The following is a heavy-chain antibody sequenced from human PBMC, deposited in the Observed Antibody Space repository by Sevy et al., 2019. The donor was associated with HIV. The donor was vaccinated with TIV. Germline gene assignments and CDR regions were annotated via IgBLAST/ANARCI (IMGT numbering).Heavy chain of an antibody. CDR1: GFTFGDYC. CDR2: LKSDVYGGTV. V-gene: IGHV3-49*04. J-gene: IGHJ4*02. CDR3: TRWKAAQSIFDY. Sequence: GGSLRLSCTASGFTFGDYCMCWVRQAPGKGLEWVAFLKSDVYGGTVDHAASVRGRFVISRDDSKTIAYLQMNDLNTEDTGVYYCTRWKAAQSIFDYWGQGALVTVSS. D-gene: IGHD6-13*01.